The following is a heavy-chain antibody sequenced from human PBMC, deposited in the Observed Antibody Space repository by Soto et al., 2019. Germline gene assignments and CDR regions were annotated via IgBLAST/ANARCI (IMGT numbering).Heavy chain of an antibody. D-gene: IGHD3-9*01. CDR1: GGSFSGYY. CDR2: INHSGST. J-gene: IGHJ5*02. CDR3: ARGGVLRYFDWQTPFGNWFDP. Sequence: SETLSLTCAVYGGSFSGYYWSWIRQPPGKGLEWIGEINHSGSTNYNPSLKSRVTISVDTSKNQFSLKLSSVTAADTAVYYCARGGVLRYFDWQTPFGNWFDPWGQGNLVTVSS. V-gene: IGHV4-34*01.